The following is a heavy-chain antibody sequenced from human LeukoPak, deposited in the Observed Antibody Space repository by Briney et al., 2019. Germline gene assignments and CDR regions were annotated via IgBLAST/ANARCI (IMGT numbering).Heavy chain of an antibody. D-gene: IGHD3-10*01. Sequence: GGSLRLSCAASGFTFSSYWMHWVRQAPGKGLVWVSRINSDGSSTSYADSVKGRFTISRDNAKNSLYLQMNSLRAEDTAVYYCARDRGANYYGSLHLFDYWGQGTLVTVSS. V-gene: IGHV3-74*01. CDR2: INSDGSST. CDR3: ARDRGANYYGSLHLFDY. CDR1: GFTFSSYW. J-gene: IGHJ4*02.